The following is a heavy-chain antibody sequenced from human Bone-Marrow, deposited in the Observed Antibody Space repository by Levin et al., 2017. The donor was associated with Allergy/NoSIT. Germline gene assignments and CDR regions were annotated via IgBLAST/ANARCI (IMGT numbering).Heavy chain of an antibody. D-gene: IGHD5-24*01. V-gene: IGHV3-21*01. J-gene: IGHJ4*02. CDR3: ARDPLGRDGYNFRFFDY. Sequence: PGGSLRLSCAASGFTFSSYSMNWVRQAPGKGLEWVSSISSSSSYIYYADSVKGRFTISRDNAKNSLYLQMNSLRAEDTAVYYCARDPLGRDGYNFRFFDYWGQGTLVTVSS. CDR1: GFTFSSYS. CDR2: ISSSSSYI.